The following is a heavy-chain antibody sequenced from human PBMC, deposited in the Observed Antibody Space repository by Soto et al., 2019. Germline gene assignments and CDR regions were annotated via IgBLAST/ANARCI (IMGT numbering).Heavy chain of an antibody. D-gene: IGHD1-20*01. CDR2: IIPLHNTS. CDR1: GGAFTNYS. V-gene: IGHV1-69*08. CDR3: AIWSNWNPLYYRGMDV. J-gene: IGHJ6*02. Sequence: SVKVSCKVSGGAFTNYSLNWVRHAPGQGLEWLGGIIPLHNTSNYSLKLLGRGSVTADISSNTVYMHLSGLTSDDTATYYCAIWSNWNPLYYRGMDVWGQGXTVTVSS.